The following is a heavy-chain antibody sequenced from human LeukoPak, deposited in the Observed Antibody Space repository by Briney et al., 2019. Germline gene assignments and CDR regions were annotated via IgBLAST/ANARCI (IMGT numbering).Heavy chain of an antibody. J-gene: IGHJ2*01. V-gene: IGHV3-48*04. CDR2: ISSSSSTI. Sequence: GSLRLSCAASGFTFSSYSMNWVRQAPGKGLEWVSCISSSSSTIYYADSVKGRFTISRDNAKNSLYLQMNSLRAEDTAVYYCARVAGDFWSGPSPYWYFDLWGRGTLVTVSS. CDR1: GFTFSSYS. D-gene: IGHD3-3*01. CDR3: ARVAGDFWSGPSPYWYFDL.